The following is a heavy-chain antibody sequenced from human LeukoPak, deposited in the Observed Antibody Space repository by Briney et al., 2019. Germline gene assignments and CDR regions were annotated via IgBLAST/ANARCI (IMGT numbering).Heavy chain of an antibody. V-gene: IGHV5-51*01. CDR2: IYPGDSDT. Sequence: GESLKISCKGSGYSFTSYWIGWVRQMPGKGLEWMGIIYPGDSDTRYSPSFQGQVTISADRSISTAYLQWSNLKASGTAMYYCARSSSPYSSFDYWGQGTLVTVSS. J-gene: IGHJ4*02. CDR1: GYSFTSYW. D-gene: IGHD6-13*01. CDR3: ARSSSPYSSFDY.